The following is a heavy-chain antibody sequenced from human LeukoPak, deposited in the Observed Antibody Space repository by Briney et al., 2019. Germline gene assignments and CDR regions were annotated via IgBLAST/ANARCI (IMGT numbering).Heavy chain of an antibody. J-gene: IGHJ5*02. CDR1: GFTFSSYS. CDR3: ASSDLFLWFGELSLP. V-gene: IGHV3-21*01. Sequence: PGGSLRLSCAASGFTFSSYSMNWVRQAPGKGLEWVSSISSSSSYIYYADSVKGRFTISRDNAKNSLYLQMNSLRAEDTGVYYWASSDLFLWFGELSLPWGQKTLVTVSS. CDR2: ISSSSSYI. D-gene: IGHD3-10*01.